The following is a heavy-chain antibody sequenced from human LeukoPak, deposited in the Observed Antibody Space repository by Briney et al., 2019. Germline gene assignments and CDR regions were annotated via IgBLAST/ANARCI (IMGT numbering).Heavy chain of an antibody. CDR1: GFXLSSNL. J-gene: IGHJ4*02. CDR3: ARDFSGAIDY. V-gene: IGHV3-74*01. Sequence: GGSLRLSCAASGFXLSSNLMHWVRQGPGKGLVWVSHITSDGRSTRYADSVKGRFTISRDNAKNTLYLQMNNLRAEDTAVYFCARDFSGAIDYWGQGTQVTVSS. CDR2: ITSDGRST. D-gene: IGHD3-10*01.